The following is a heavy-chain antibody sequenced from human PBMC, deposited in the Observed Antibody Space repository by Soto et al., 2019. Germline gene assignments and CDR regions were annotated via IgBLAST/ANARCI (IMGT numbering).Heavy chain of an antibody. J-gene: IGHJ6*02. CDR2: INSDGSST. D-gene: IGHD3-16*01. CDR1: GFTFSSYW. Sequence: PGGSLRLSCAASGFTFSSYWMHWVRQAPGKGLVWVSRINSDGSSTSYADSVKGRFTISRDNAKNTLYLQMNGLRAEDTAVYYCARPYGHYYYYGMDVWGQGTTVTVSS. V-gene: IGHV3-74*01. CDR3: ARPYGHYYYYGMDV.